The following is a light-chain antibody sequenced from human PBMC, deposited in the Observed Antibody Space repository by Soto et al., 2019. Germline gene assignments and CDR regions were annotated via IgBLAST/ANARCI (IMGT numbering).Light chain of an antibody. J-gene: IGLJ1*01. CDR3: SVYTRTSTYV. Sequence: QSVLTQPPSVSGSPGQSVTISCSGTIDDVTAYYRVSWYQQTPGTAPKLMIYDVSNRPSGVPDRFSGSMSGNTASLTISGLQAEDEGDYYCSVYTRTSTYVFGTGTKLTVL. CDR1: IDDVTAYYR. CDR2: DVS. V-gene: IGLV2-18*01.